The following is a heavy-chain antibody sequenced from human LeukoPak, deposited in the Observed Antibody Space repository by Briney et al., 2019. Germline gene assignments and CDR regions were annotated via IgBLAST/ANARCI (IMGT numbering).Heavy chain of an antibody. D-gene: IGHD5-24*01. Sequence: PSETLSLTCTVSGGSISSSSYSWGWIRQPPGKGLEWIGSIYYSGSTYYNPSLKSRVTISVDTSKNQFSLKLSSVTAADTAVYYCARGVRQTVEMATTETRRINRHDAFDIWGQGTMVAVSS. CDR1: GGSISSSSYS. V-gene: IGHV4-39*07. CDR2: IYYSGST. CDR3: ARGVRQTVEMATTETRRINRHDAFDI. J-gene: IGHJ3*02.